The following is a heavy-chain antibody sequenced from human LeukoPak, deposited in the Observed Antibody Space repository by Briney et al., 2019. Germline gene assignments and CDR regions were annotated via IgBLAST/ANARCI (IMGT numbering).Heavy chain of an antibody. CDR3: ARRVEYSSGWYYFDY. Sequence: PSETLSLTCTVSGGSISSYYWSWIRQPPGKGLEWIGYIYYNGSTNYNPSLKSRVTISVDTSKNQFSLKLSSVAAADTAVYYCARRVEYSSGWYYFDYWGQGTLVTVSS. CDR1: GGSISSYY. D-gene: IGHD6-19*01. V-gene: IGHV4-59*08. CDR2: IYYNGST. J-gene: IGHJ4*02.